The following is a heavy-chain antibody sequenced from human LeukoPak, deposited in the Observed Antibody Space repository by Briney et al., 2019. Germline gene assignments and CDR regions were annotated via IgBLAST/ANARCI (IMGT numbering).Heavy chain of an antibody. CDR3: AKGGTGNRATRSRYYYYMDV. J-gene: IGHJ6*03. D-gene: IGHD1-14*01. V-gene: IGHV3-23*01. Sequence: GGSLRLSCAASGFTFSSYGMSWVRQAPGKGLEWVSAISGSGGSTYYADSVKGRFTISRDNSKNTLYLQMNSLRAEDTAVYYCAKGGTGNRATRSRYYYYMDVWGKGTTVTVSS. CDR2: ISGSGGST. CDR1: GFTFSSYG.